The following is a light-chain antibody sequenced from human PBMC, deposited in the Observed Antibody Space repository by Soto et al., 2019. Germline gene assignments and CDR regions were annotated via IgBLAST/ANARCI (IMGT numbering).Light chain of an antibody. CDR1: QSVDSNY. J-gene: IGKJ2*01. CDR3: QQYENSLYT. Sequence: ENVLTQSPGTLALSPGERATLSCRASQSVDSNYLAWYQQKPGQAPRLLIYATFTKAPGISDRFSGSRSGTDFALTINRLEPEDFAVDYCQQYENSLYTFGQGTKLEIK. CDR2: ATF. V-gene: IGKV3-20*01.